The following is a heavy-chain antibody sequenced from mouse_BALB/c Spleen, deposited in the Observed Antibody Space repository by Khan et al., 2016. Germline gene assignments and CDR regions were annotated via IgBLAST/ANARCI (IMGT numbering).Heavy chain of an antibody. V-gene: IGHV1S136*01. CDR2: INPSNDDT. D-gene: IGHD2-4*01. CDR1: GYTFTSYV. Sequence: VQLKESGPELVKPGASVKMSCKASGYTFTSYVIHWVKQKPGQGLEWIGYINPSNDDTKYNEKFKGKATLTSDKSSSTAYMELSRLTSEDSAVYYCARFDYDGDWYFDVWGAGTTVTVSS. CDR3: ARFDYDGDWYFDV. J-gene: IGHJ1*01.